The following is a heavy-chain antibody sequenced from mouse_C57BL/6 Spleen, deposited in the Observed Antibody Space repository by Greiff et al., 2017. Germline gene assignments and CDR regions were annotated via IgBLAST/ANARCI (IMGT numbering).Heavy chain of an antibody. D-gene: IGHD1-1*01. J-gene: IGHJ4*01. CDR2: IDPSDSYT. V-gene: IGHV1-69*01. Sequence: QVQLQQPGAELVMPGASVKLSCKASGYTFTSYWMHWVKQRPGQGLEWIGEIDPSDSYTNYNQKFKGKSTLTVDKSSSTAYMQLSSLTAEDSAVYYCARSVVELDYWGQGTSVTVSS. CDR3: ARSVVELDY. CDR1: GYTFTSYW.